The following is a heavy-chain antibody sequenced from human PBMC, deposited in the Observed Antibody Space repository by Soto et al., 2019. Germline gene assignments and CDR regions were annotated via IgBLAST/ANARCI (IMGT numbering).Heavy chain of an antibody. D-gene: IGHD4-4*01. Sequence: PGGSLRLSCAASGFTFSSYAMHWVRQAPGKGLEWVAVISYDGSNKYYADSVKGRFTISRDNSKNTLYLQMNSLRTEDTAVYYCARPLWRDDYNWGYFDLWGRGTLVTSP. CDR3: ARPLWRDDYNWGYFDL. CDR2: ISYDGSNK. V-gene: IGHV3-30-3*01. J-gene: IGHJ2*01. CDR1: GFTFSSYA.